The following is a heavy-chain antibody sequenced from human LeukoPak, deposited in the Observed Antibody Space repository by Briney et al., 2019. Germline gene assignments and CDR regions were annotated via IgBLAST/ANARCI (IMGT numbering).Heavy chain of an antibody. CDR3: AKVMGSSSSSDY. CDR1: GFTFSAYA. J-gene: IGHJ4*02. Sequence: GGSLRLSCAASGFTFSAYAMSWVRQAPGKGLEWVSGISVSGGTTDYADSVKGRFTTSRDNSKNTLYLQMNSLRAEDTAVYYCAKVMGSSSSSDYWGQGTLVTVSS. V-gene: IGHV3-23*01. CDR2: ISVSGGTT. D-gene: IGHD6-13*01.